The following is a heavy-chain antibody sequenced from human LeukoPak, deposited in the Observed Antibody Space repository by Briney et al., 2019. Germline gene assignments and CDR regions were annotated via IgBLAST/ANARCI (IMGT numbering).Heavy chain of an antibody. CDR3: AKDRVLRFLEWLETEYYFDY. Sequence: PGQSMRLSCAASGFTFSSYAMRWVRQAPGKGLEWVSAISVSGGRTYYADSVKGRFTISRDNSKNTLYLQMNSLRAEDTAVYYCAKDRVLRFLEWLETEYYFDYWGQGTLVTVSS. CDR1: GFTFSSYA. J-gene: IGHJ4*02. CDR2: ISVSGGRT. V-gene: IGHV3-23*01. D-gene: IGHD3-3*01.